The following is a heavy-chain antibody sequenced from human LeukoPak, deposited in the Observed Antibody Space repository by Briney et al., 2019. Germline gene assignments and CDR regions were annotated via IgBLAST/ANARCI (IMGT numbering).Heavy chain of an antibody. J-gene: IGHJ4*02. Sequence: GASVKASCKVSGYTLTELSMHWVRQAPGKGLEWMGGFDPEDGETIYAQKFQGRVTMTEDTSTDTAYMELSSLRSEDTAVYYCATAHARTGYCSGGSCYPFDYWGQGTLVTVSS. D-gene: IGHD2-15*01. CDR1: GYTLTELS. CDR3: ATAHARTGYCSGGSCYPFDY. CDR2: FDPEDGET. V-gene: IGHV1-24*01.